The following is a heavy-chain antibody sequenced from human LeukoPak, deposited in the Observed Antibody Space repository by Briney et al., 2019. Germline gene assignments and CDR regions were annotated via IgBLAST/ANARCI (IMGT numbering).Heavy chain of an antibody. CDR3: AKDTGIAVAGTDYFDY. D-gene: IGHD6-19*01. V-gene: IGHV3-23*01. CDR1: GFTFSSYA. CDR2: ISGSSGST. J-gene: IGHJ4*02. Sequence: GGSLRLSCAASGFTFSSYAMSWVRQAPGKGLEWVSAISGSSGSTYYADSVKGRFTISRDNSKNTLYLQMNSLRAEDTAVYYCAKDTGIAVAGTDYFDYWGQGTLVTVSS.